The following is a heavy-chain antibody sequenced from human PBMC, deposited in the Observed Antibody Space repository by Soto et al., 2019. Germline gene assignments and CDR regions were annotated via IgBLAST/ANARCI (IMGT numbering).Heavy chain of an antibody. D-gene: IGHD1-20*01. J-gene: IGHJ4*02. CDR2: IYYSGST. Sequence: SETLSLTCTVSGGSISTYYWSWIRQPPGKGLEWNGYIYYSGSTNYNPSLKSRVTISVDTSKNQFSLKLTSMTAADTAVYFCVRGPITALPQVHGFDCWGQGILVTVSS. V-gene: IGHV4-59*01. CDR1: GGSISTYY. CDR3: VRGPITALPQVHGFDC.